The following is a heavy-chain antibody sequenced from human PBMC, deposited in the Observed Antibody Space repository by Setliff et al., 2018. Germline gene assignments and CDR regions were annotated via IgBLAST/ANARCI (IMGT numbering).Heavy chain of an antibody. CDR2: MSNDGSDK. Sequence: PGGSLRLSCAASGFTFSSYPMHWVRQAPGKGLEWVAVMSNDGSDKNYADSVKGRFTISRDNSKNTLYLQMNSLRADDTAVYYCARLRAPGSHGLDPWGQGTLVTVS. D-gene: IGHD3-10*01. CDR1: GFTFSSYP. J-gene: IGHJ5*02. V-gene: IGHV3-30*07. CDR3: ARLRAPGSHGLDP.